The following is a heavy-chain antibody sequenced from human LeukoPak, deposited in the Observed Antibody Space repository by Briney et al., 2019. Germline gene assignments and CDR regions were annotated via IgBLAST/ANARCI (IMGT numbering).Heavy chain of an antibody. CDR2: ISSSSSYT. V-gene: IGHV3-11*05. CDR1: GFTFSDYY. CDR3: VRAVSVSSYYFDC. J-gene: IGHJ4*02. D-gene: IGHD5/OR15-5a*01. Sequence: GGSLRLSCAASGFTFSDYYMSWIRQAPGKGLEWISYISSSSSYTNYVDSVKGRFTISSDNAKNSLYLQMNSLRAEDTAVYYCVRAVSVSSYYFDCWGQGTLVTVSS.